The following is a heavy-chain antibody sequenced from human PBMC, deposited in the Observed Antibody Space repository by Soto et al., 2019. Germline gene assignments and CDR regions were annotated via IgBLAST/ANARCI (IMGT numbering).Heavy chain of an antibody. V-gene: IGHV3-30-3*01. CDR2: ISYDGSNK. D-gene: IGHD2-8*01. CDR3: ARDPGYCTNGVCYEIPYYYYYGMDV. Sequence: PGGSLRLSCAASGFTFSSYAMHWVRQAPGKGLEWVAVISYDGSNKYYADSVKGRFTISRDNSKNTLYLQMNSLRAEDTAVYYCARDPGYCTNGVCYEIPYYYYYGMDVWGQGTTVTVSS. J-gene: IGHJ6*02. CDR1: GFTFSSYA.